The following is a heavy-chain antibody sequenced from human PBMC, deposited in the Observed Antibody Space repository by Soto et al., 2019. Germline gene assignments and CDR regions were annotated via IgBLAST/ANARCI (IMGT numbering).Heavy chain of an antibody. CDR3: AKDLAPTFTGHVTQRYTCYYGVDI. Sequence: GGSLRLSCAASGSTFNSYGIHWVRQAPGKGLEWVAVISYDGSDKYYADSVKGRFTISRDNSKNTLFLQMNSVRAEDTAVYFCAKDLAPTFTGHVTQRYTCYYGVDIWGQGTTVTVSS. CDR2: ISYDGSDK. CDR1: GSTFNSYG. D-gene: IGHD5-12*01. J-gene: IGHJ6*01. V-gene: IGHV3-30*18.